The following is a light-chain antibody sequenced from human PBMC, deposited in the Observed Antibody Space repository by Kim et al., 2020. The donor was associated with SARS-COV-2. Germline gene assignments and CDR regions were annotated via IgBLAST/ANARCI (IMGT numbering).Light chain of an antibody. J-gene: IGLJ3*02. Sequence: GQSVTISWTGTSSDVGRYNYVSWYQQHPGKAPKLMIYDVSNRPSGVSNRFSGSKSGNTASLTISGLQAEDEADYYCSSYTSSSTRVFGGGTKLTVL. CDR2: DVS. CDR3: SSYTSSSTRV. V-gene: IGLV2-14*03. CDR1: SSDVGRYNY.